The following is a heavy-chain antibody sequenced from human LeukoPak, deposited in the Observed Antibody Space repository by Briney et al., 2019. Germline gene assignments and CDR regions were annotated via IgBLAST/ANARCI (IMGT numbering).Heavy chain of an antibody. V-gene: IGHV3-7*03. Sequence: GGSLRLSCAASGFTFSSYWMSWVRQAPGKGLEWVANIKQDGSEKYYVDSVKGRFTISRDNAKNSLYLQMNSLRAEDTAVYYCAKYSSSSPFYYYYGMDVWGQGTTVTV. CDR1: GFTFSSYW. CDR2: IKQDGSEK. D-gene: IGHD6-6*01. J-gene: IGHJ6*02. CDR3: AKYSSSSPFYYYYGMDV.